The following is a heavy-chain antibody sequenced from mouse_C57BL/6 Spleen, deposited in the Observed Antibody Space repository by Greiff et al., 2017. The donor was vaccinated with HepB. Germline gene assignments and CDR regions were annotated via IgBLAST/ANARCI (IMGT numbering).Heavy chain of an antibody. J-gene: IGHJ4*01. D-gene: IGHD1-1*01. CDR1: GFTFNTYA. CDR3: VRSTVGYAMDY. Sequence: EVQLQESGGGLVQPKGSLKLSCAASGFTFNTYAMHWVRQAPGKGLEWVARIRSKSSNYATYYADSVKERFNSSRDDSKRMLYLQMNNLKTEDTAMYYFVRSTVGYAMDYWGQGTSVTVSS. CDR2: IRSKSSNYAT. V-gene: IGHV10-3*01.